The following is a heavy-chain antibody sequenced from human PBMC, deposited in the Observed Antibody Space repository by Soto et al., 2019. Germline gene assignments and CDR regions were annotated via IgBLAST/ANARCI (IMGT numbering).Heavy chain of an antibody. Sequence: DVQLVESGGGLVQPGRSLRLSCKPAGFSFDDYAMHWVRQAPGKGLEWVSSISWNSRNIDYADSVKGRFTISRDSAKTSLFLQTDSLRFDDPALYYCAKYKSAPINTLFRGVYGMEVWGQGVTVTVSS. V-gene: IGHV3-9*01. J-gene: IGHJ6*02. CDR3: AKYKSAPINTLFRGVYGMEV. CDR2: ISWNSRNI. CDR1: GFSFDDYA. D-gene: IGHD3-10*01.